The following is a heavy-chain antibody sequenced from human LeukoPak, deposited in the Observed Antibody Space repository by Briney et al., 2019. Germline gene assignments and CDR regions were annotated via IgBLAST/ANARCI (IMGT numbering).Heavy chain of an antibody. CDR3: ARGSSRGMDV. CDR1: GFTFSRYS. Sequence: GGSLRLSCAASGFTFSRYSMNWVRQAPGKGREWVSHISSSGSTIYYADSVKGRFTISRDNAKNSLYLQMNSLRAEDTAVYYCARGSSRGMDVWGQGTTVTVSS. V-gene: IGHV3-48*04. CDR2: ISSSGSTI. J-gene: IGHJ6*02.